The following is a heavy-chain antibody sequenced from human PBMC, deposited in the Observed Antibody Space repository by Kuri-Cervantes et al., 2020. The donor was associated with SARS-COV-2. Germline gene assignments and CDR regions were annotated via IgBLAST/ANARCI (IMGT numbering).Heavy chain of an antibody. Sequence: SVKVSCKASGGTFSSYAISWVRQAPGQGLERMGRIIPILGIANYAQKFQGRVTITADKSTNTAYMELSSLRSEDTAVYYCARALPALTYYDFWSGYHHWGQGTLVTVSS. V-gene: IGHV1-69*04. D-gene: IGHD3-3*01. CDR2: IIPILGIA. CDR1: GGTFSSYA. J-gene: IGHJ4*02. CDR3: ARALPALTYYDFWSGYHH.